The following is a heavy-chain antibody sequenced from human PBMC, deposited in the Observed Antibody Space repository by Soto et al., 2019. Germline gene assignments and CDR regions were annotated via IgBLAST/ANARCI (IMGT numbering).Heavy chain of an antibody. V-gene: IGHV2-5*02. CDR1: GFSLSTSGVG. Sequence: QITLKESGPTLVKPTQTLTLTCTFSGFSLSTSGVGVGWIREPPGKALEWLALIYWDDDKRYSPSLKSRLTITKDTSKNQVVLTMTNMDPVDTATYYCAYSPQRSYYDFWSGYYFDYWGQGTLVTVSS. CDR3: AYSPQRSYYDFWSGYYFDY. CDR2: IYWDDDK. J-gene: IGHJ4*02. D-gene: IGHD3-3*01.